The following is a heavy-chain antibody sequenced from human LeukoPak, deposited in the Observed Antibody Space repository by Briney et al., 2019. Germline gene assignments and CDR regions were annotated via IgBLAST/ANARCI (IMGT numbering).Heavy chain of an antibody. Sequence: PSETLSLTCTVSGGSISSYYWSWIRQPPGKGLEWIGNIYYSGSTNYNPSLKSRVTISVDTSKNQFSLNLRSATAADTAVFYCARVHRLVPGPFHIWGQGTMVIVSS. CDR1: GGSISSYY. CDR2: IYYSGST. CDR3: ARVHRLVPGPFHI. J-gene: IGHJ3*02. D-gene: IGHD6-6*01. V-gene: IGHV4-59*01.